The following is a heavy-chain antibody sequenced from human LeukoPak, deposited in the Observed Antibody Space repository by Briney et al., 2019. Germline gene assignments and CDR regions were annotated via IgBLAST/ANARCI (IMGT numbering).Heavy chain of an antibody. CDR3: ARSTNYENSGSWDDAFDI. CDR1: GGSISSGSYY. Sequence: SETLSLTCNVSGGSISSGSYYWSWIRQPAGKGLEWIGRIFTRGSTGYNPSLKSRVTISLDASKNQFSLNLRSVTAADTAVYYCARSTNYENSGSWDDAFDIWGQGTLVTVSS. D-gene: IGHD3-22*01. V-gene: IGHV4-61*02. CDR2: IFTRGST. J-gene: IGHJ3*02.